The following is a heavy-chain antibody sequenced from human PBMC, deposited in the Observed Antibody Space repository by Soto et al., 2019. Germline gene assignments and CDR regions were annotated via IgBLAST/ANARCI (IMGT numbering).Heavy chain of an antibody. J-gene: IGHJ4*02. CDR1: GFTFSSYE. CDR2: ISSSGSTI. V-gene: IGHV3-48*03. CDR3: AKDPTSPIAARPY. D-gene: IGHD6-6*01. Sequence: GGSLRLSCAASGFTFSSYEMNWVRQAPGKGLEWVSYISSSGSTIYYADSVKGRFTISRDNAKNSLYLQMNSLRAEDTAVYYCAKDPTSPIAARPYWGQGTLVTVSS.